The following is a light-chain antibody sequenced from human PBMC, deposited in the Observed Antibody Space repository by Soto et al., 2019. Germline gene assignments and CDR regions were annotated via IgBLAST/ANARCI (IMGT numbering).Light chain of an antibody. CDR3: QQSGT. CDR2: AAS. J-gene: IGKJ1*01. V-gene: IGKV1-39*01. CDR1: RSIDRY. Sequence: DIQMTQSPSSLSASVGDRVTITCRASRSIDRYLNWYQQKPGKAPKLLIYAASNLQSGVPSRFSGSGSGTDFTLTIRSLQPEDFATYYCQQSGTFGQGTKVEIK.